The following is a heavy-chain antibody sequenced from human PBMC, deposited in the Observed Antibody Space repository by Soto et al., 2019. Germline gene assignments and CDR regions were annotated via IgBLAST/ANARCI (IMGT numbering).Heavy chain of an antibody. J-gene: IGHJ4*02. CDR1: GYTFNDFG. CDR2: IYSKAGKM. Sequence: QVHLLQSGAEVQKPGASVKVSCKTSGYTFNDFGITWVRQAPGLGLEWLGWIYSKAGKMNFAPKFQNRVIMTTDTSTSTAFMELTSLTFVDSAIYFCARDSAFDIDYWGQGTLVTVS. CDR3: ARDSAFDIDY. V-gene: IGHV1-18*01. D-gene: IGHD5-12*01.